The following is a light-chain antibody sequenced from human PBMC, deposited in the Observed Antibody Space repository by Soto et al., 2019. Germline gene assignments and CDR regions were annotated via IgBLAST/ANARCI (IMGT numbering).Light chain of an antibody. Sequence: QSVLTQPASVSGSPGQSITISCTGTSSDVGGYNYVSWYQQHPGEAPKLMIYDVSNRPSGVSNRFSGSKSGNTASLTISGLQAEDEADYYCSLYTSTSTYDFGTGTKVTVL. CDR1: SSDVGGYNY. J-gene: IGLJ1*01. V-gene: IGLV2-14*01. CDR3: SLYTSTSTYD. CDR2: DVS.